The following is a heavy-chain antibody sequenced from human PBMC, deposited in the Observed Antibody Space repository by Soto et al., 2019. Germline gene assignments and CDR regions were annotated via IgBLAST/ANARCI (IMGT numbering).Heavy chain of an antibody. CDR1: GGSISSSSYY. D-gene: IGHD6-19*01. CDR2: IYYSGST. Sequence: PSETLSLTCTVSGGSISSSSYYWGWIRQPPGKGLEWIGSIYYSGSTYYNPSLKSRVTISVDTSKNQFSLKLSSVTAADTAVYYCARQAFDGWYFRGSINWFDPWGQGTLVTVSS. J-gene: IGHJ5*02. CDR3: ARQAFDGWYFRGSINWFDP. V-gene: IGHV4-39*01.